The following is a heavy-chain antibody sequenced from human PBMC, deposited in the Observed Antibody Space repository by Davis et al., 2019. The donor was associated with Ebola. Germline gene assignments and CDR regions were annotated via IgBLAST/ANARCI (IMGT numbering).Heavy chain of an antibody. D-gene: IGHD4-17*01. Sequence: ASVKVSCKASGGTFSSYAISWVRQAPGQGLEWMGWINPNSGGTNYAQKFQGWVTMTRDTSISTAYMELSRLRSDDTAVYYCARGMTTVTTDWYFDLWGRGTLVTVSS. CDR1: GGTFSSYA. V-gene: IGHV1-2*04. CDR2: INPNSGGT. CDR3: ARGMTTVTTDWYFDL. J-gene: IGHJ2*01.